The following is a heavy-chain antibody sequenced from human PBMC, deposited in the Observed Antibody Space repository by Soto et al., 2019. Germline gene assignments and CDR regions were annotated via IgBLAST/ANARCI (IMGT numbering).Heavy chain of an antibody. J-gene: IGHJ6*03. CDR1: GGSISSSSYY. Sequence: SETLSLTCTVSGGSISSSSYYWGWIRQPPGKGLEWIGSIYYSGSTYYNPSLKSRVTISVDTSKNQFSLKLSSVTAADTAVYYCARLWGSSSSGYYYYYMDVWGKGTTVTVSS. D-gene: IGHD6-6*01. V-gene: IGHV4-39*01. CDR2: IYYSGST. CDR3: ARLWGSSSSGYYYYYMDV.